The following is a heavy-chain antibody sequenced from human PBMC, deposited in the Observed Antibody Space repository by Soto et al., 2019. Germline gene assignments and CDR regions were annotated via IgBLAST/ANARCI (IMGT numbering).Heavy chain of an antibody. CDR1: GYTFIGYY. D-gene: IGHD1-26*01. CDR2: INPDSGGT. J-gene: IGHJ4*02. Sequence: QVQLVQSGAEVKKPGASVRVSCKASGYTFIGYYIHWVRQAPGQGLEWMGWINPDSGGTLYPQKFEGRVTMTRDTSISTAYMELSKLRSEDTAVYYCSSGTYEDFAIWGQGTLVTVPS. CDR3: SSGTYEDFAI. V-gene: IGHV1-2*02.